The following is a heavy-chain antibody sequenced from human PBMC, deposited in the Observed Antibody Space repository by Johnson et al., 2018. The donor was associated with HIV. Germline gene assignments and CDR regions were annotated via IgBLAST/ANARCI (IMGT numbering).Heavy chain of an antibody. D-gene: IGHD5-12*01. CDR3: AKDFGYPRPRDAFNI. CDR2: IGTAGDT. V-gene: IGHV3-13*01. CDR1: RFSVSTYD. J-gene: IGHJ3*02. Sequence: VQLVESGGGVVQPRRSLRLSCAASRFSVSTYDMHWVRQATGKGLDWVSVIGTAGDTYYLGSVKGRFTISRENAKNSLYLQMNSLRAEDTALYYCAKDFGYPRPRDAFNIWGQGTMVTVSS.